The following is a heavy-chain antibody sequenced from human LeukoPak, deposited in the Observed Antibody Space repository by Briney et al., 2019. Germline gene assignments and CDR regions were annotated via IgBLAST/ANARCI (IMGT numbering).Heavy chain of an antibody. Sequence: SETLSLTCTVSGGSISSGDYYWSWIRQPPGKGLEWIGYIYYSGSTYYNPSLKSRVTISVDTSKNQFSLKLSSVTAADTAVYYCARGYYYDSSAPGYWGQGTLVTVPS. D-gene: IGHD3-22*01. J-gene: IGHJ4*02. CDR2: IYYSGST. V-gene: IGHV4-30-4*01. CDR3: ARGYYYDSSAPGY. CDR1: GGSISSGDYY.